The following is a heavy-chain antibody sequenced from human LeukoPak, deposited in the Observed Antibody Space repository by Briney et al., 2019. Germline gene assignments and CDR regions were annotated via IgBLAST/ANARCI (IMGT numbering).Heavy chain of an antibody. D-gene: IGHD4-17*01. Sequence: PSETLSLTCTVSGASMSYYYWSWIRQPAGKGLEWIGRIYSSGSANYNPSLKSRVTMSVDTSKNQFSLKLNPVTAAGTAVYYCVREGRYGDYEGYWGQGTLVTVSS. CDR2: IYSSGSA. V-gene: IGHV4-4*07. CDR1: GASMSYYY. CDR3: VREGRYGDYEGY. J-gene: IGHJ4*02.